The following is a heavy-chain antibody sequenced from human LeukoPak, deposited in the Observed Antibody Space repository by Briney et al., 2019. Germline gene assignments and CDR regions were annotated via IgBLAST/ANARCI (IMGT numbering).Heavy chain of an antibody. CDR3: ARQQPISTVDY. J-gene: IGHJ4*02. D-gene: IGHD6-13*01. V-gene: IGHV7-4-1*02. CDR1: GYTFTGYY. CDR2: INTNTGNP. Sequence: ASVKVSCKASGYTFTGYYMHWVRQAPGQGLEWMGWINTNTGNPTYAQGFTGRFVFSLDTSVSTAYLQISSLKAEDTAVYYCARQQPISTVDYWGQGTLVTVSS.